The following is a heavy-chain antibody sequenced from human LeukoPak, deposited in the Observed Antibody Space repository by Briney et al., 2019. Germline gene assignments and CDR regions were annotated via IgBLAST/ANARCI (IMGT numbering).Heavy chain of an antibody. Sequence: GGSLRLSCAASGFTFSSYGMSWVRQAPGKGLEWVSAISGSGGSTYYADSVKGRFTISRDNSKNTLYLQMNSLRAEDTAVYYCAKGGGSGYYYSDYWGQGTLVTVSS. V-gene: IGHV3-23*01. J-gene: IGHJ4*02. D-gene: IGHD3-22*01. CDR1: GFTFSSYG. CDR2: ISGSGGST. CDR3: AKGGGSGYYYSDY.